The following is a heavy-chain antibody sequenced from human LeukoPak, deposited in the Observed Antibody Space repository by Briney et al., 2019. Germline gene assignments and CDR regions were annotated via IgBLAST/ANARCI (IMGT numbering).Heavy chain of an antibody. CDR1: GGSISSSRSY. D-gene: IGHD5-24*01. V-gene: IGHV4-39*07. CDR3: AREGYNYGSDY. Sequence: SETLSLTCSGSGGSISSSRSYWGWIRQPPGKELEWIGSIYYSGSTYYNPSLKSRVTISVDTSKNQFSLKLSSVTAADTAVYYCAREGYNYGSDYWGQGTLVTVSS. CDR2: IYYSGST. J-gene: IGHJ4*02.